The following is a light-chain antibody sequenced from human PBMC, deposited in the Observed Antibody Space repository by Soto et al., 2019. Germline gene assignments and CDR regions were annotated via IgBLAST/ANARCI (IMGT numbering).Light chain of an antibody. Sequence: QSVLTQPAPVSGSPGQSITISCTGTSSDVGTYNYVSWYQQHSGKAPKLMIYEVSNRPSGVSNRFSGSKSGNTASLTISGLQAEDEADYYCSAYTSSITLYVFGSGTKVTVL. CDR1: SSDVGTYNY. CDR2: EVS. J-gene: IGLJ1*01. V-gene: IGLV2-14*01. CDR3: SAYTSSITLYV.